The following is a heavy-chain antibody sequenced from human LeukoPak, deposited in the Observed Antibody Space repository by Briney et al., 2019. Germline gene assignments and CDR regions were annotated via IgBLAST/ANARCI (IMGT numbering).Heavy chain of an antibody. CDR2: IRYDGSNK. Sequence: PGGSLRLSCAASGFTFSSYGMHWVRQAPGKGLEWVAFIRYDGSNKYYADSVKGRFTISRDNSKNTLYLQMNSLRAEDTAVYYCAKDLYYYGSGSNNWFDPWGQGTLVTVSS. D-gene: IGHD3-10*01. V-gene: IGHV3-30*02. CDR3: AKDLYYYGSGSNNWFDP. CDR1: GFTFSSYG. J-gene: IGHJ5*02.